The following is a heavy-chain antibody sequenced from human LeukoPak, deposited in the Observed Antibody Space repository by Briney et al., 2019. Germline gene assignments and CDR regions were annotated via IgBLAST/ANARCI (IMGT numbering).Heavy chain of an antibody. V-gene: IGHV4-61*02. CDR2: IYTSGST. D-gene: IGHD2-21*01. CDR3: ATTRDYYGMDV. CDR1: GGSIRSGNYY. J-gene: IGHJ6*04. Sequence: PSQTLSLTCTVSGGSIRSGNYYWSWIPQPAGKGLEWIGRIYTSGSTNYNPSLKSRITISVDTSKNQFSLILSSVTAADTAVYYCATTRDYYGMDVWGKGTTVTVSS.